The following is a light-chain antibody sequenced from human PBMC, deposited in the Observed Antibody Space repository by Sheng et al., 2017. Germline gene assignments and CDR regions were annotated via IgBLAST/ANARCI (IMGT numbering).Light chain of an antibody. V-gene: IGKV3-15*01. CDR3: QQFHSWPPWT. J-gene: IGKJ1*01. CDR2: GAS. CDR1: QSVSNK. Sequence: VMTQSPATLSVSPGERATLSCRASQSVSNKLAWYQQKPGQAPRLLMYGASTRAAGIPARFRGGGSGTEFTLTISSLQSEDFAVYFCQQFHSWPPWTFGQGTKVEIK.